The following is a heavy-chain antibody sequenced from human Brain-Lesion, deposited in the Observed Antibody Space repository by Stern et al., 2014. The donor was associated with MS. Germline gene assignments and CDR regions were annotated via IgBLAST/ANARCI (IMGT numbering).Heavy chain of an antibody. Sequence: QLQLQESGPGLVKPSQTLSLSCTVSGGSISSGGYYWSWIRQPAGKGLEWIGRIFNSGSTIYTPSLKSRVTISIDTSKNQFSLRLNSMTAADTAVYYCARGRVVPGFQYYATDVWGQGTTVIVSS. CDR1: GGSISSGGYY. CDR3: ARGRVVPGFQYYATDV. D-gene: IGHD2-2*01. J-gene: IGHJ6*02. CDR2: IFNSGST. V-gene: IGHV4-61*02.